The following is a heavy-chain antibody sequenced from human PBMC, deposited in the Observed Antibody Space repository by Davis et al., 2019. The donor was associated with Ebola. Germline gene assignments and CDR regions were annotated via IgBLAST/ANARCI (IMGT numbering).Heavy chain of an antibody. D-gene: IGHD3-10*01. Sequence: GESLKISCAASGFTFSSYWMHWVRQAPGKGLVWVSRINSDGSSTSYADSVKGRFTISRDNAKNTLYLQMNSLRAEDTAVYYCARDRGRNYYGSGIPFDYWGQGTPVTVSS. J-gene: IGHJ4*02. CDR3: ARDRGRNYYGSGIPFDY. V-gene: IGHV3-74*01. CDR1: GFTFSSYW. CDR2: INSDGSST.